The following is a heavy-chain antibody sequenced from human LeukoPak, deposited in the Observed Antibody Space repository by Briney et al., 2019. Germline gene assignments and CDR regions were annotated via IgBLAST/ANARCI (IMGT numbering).Heavy chain of an antibody. CDR2: ITGSGDAT. J-gene: IGHJ4*02. D-gene: IGHD3-22*01. CDR3: AKDGLYYDRSTPIYYFDY. Sequence: TGGSLRLSCAASGFTFSVYAMAWVRQTPGKGLEWVSAITGSGDATYYTDSVKGRFTISRDNSKNTLYLQMNSLRAGDTAVYYCAKDGLYYDRSTPIYYFDYWGQGTLVAAPS. CDR1: GFTFSVYA. V-gene: IGHV3-23*01.